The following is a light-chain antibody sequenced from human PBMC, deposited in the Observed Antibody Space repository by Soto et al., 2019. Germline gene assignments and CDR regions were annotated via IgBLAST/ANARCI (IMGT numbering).Light chain of an antibody. CDR2: ENH. J-gene: IGLJ3*02. CDR3: GTCDSSLGAWV. V-gene: IGLV1-51*02. CDR1: SSNIGNHY. Sequence: QSVLTQPPSVSAAPGQKVTISCSGSSSNIGNHYVSWYQYLPGTAPKLLIFENHKRPSTIPDRFSASKSGTSATLGITGLQTGDEAEYFCGTCDSSLGAWVFGGGTKLTVL.